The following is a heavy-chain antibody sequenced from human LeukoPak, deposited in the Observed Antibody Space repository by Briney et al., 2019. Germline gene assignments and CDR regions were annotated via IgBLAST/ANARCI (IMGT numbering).Heavy chain of an antibody. CDR3: ARLVVNYEDGSSFYYFDY. CDR2: IYPDDSDT. J-gene: IGHJ4*02. V-gene: IGHV5-51*01. D-gene: IGHD3-22*01. Sequence: GESLKISCKGSGYKFADYWVGWVRQMPGKGLEWMGIIYPDDSDTKYSPSFQGQVTFSADKTIDTVYLQWGSLEASDTAVYYCARLVVNYEDGSSFYYFDYWGQGTLVTVSS. CDR1: GYKFADYW.